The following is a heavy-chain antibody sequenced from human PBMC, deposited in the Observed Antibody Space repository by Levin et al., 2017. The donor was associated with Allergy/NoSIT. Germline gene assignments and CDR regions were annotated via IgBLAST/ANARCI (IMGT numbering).Heavy chain of an antibody. CDR1: GFTFSSYG. D-gene: IGHD3-16*02. CDR3: ARQHGAYDYVWGSYRSDAFDI. V-gene: IGHV3-33*01. CDR2: IWYDGSNK. Sequence: QTGGSLRLSCAASGFTFSSYGMHWVRQAPGKGLEWVAVIWYDGSNKHYADSVKGRFTISRDNSKNTLYLQMNSLRAEDTAVYYCARQHGAYDYVWGSYRSDAFDIWGQGTMVTVSS. J-gene: IGHJ3*02.